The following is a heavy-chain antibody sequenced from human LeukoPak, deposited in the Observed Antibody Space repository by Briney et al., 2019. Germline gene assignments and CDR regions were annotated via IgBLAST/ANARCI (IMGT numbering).Heavy chain of an antibody. Sequence: PGGSLRLSCAASGFALSSHWMTWVRQVPGRGPEWVANVNRDGSETYYLDSVKGRFTISRDNSKNTLYLQMNSLRAEDTAVYYCARAQLWLLVSLPYDYWGQGTLVAVSS. J-gene: IGHJ4*02. CDR3: ARAQLWLLVSLPYDY. CDR1: GFALSSHW. V-gene: IGHV3-7*01. D-gene: IGHD5-18*01. CDR2: VNRDGSET.